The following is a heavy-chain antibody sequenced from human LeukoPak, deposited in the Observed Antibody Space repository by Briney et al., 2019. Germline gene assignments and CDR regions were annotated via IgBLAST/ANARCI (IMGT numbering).Heavy chain of an antibody. CDR3: AKDRSDYSNYALGVLDY. CDR1: GFTFDDYA. D-gene: IGHD4-11*01. Sequence: PGRSLRLSCAASGFTFDDYAMHWVRQAPGKGPEWVSGISWNSGSIGYADPVKGRFTISRDNAKNSLYLQMNSLRAEDTAVYYCAKDRSDYSNYALGVLDYWGQGTLVTVSS. CDR2: ISWNSGSI. V-gene: IGHV3-9*01. J-gene: IGHJ4*02.